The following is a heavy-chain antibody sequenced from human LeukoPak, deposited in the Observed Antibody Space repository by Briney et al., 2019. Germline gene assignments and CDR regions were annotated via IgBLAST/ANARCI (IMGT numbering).Heavy chain of an antibody. CDR2: IISSGGVT. Sequence: PGGSLRLACTASGFPFSSYAMSWVRQAPRKGLESVSSIISSGGVTYYTDSLKGRFTISRDNSRNTVYLQMDSLRAEDSAVYYCAKNAGYSYGLYYFDYWGQGTLVTVSS. V-gene: IGHV3-23*01. CDR1: GFPFSSYA. CDR3: AKNAGYSYGLYYFDY. J-gene: IGHJ4*02. D-gene: IGHD5-18*01.